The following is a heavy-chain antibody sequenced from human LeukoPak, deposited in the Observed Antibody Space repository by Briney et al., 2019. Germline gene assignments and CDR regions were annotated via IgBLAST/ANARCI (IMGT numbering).Heavy chain of an antibody. Sequence: PSETLSLTCTVSGGSISSYYWSWIRQPAGKGLEWIGLFFTSGSTNYNPSLKSRVTMSVDTSKNQFSLKLSSVTAADTAVYYCAREPTPYSSSWSYNWFDPWGQGTLVTVSS. CDR2: FFTSGST. CDR1: GGSISSYY. D-gene: IGHD6-13*01. CDR3: AREPTPYSSSWSYNWFDP. V-gene: IGHV4-4*07. J-gene: IGHJ5*02.